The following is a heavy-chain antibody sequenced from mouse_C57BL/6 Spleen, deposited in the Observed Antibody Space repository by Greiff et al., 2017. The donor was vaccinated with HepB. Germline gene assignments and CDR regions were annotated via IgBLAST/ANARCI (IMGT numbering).Heavy chain of an antibody. D-gene: IGHD6-5*01. CDR1: GYTFTSYW. CDR2: IDPSDSET. Sequence: QVQLQQPGAELVRPGSSVKLSCKASGYTFTSYWMHWVKQRPIQGLEWIGNIDPSDSETHYNQKFKDKATLTVDKSSSTAYMQLSSLTSEDSAVYYCARQPTGGDWYFDVWGTGTTVTVSS. J-gene: IGHJ1*03. CDR3: ARQPTGGDWYFDV. V-gene: IGHV1-52*01.